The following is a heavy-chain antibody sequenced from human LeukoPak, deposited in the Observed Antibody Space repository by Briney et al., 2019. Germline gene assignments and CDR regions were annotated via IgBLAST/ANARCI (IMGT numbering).Heavy chain of an antibody. V-gene: IGHV3-21*01. J-gene: IGHJ4*02. Sequence: PGGSLRLSCAASGFTFSSYSMNWVRQAPGKGLEWVSSISSSSSYIYYADSVKGRFTISRDNAKNSLYLQVNSLRAEDTAVYYCARDSVWDDWAFDYWGQGTLVTVSS. CDR2: ISSSSSYI. CDR3: ARDSVWDDWAFDY. D-gene: IGHD3-9*01. CDR1: GFTFSSYS.